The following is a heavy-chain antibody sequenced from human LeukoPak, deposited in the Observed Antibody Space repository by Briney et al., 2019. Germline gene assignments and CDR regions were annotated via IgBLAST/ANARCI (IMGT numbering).Heavy chain of an antibody. CDR1: GFTFNNYW. CDR3: ARGGGLDV. V-gene: IGHV3-7*03. J-gene: IGHJ6*02. CDR2: IKHDGSEK. D-gene: IGHD3-16*01. Sequence: LAGGSLRLSCAASGFTFNNYWMSWVRQAPGKGLEWVANIKHDGSEKYYVDSVKGRFTIARDNAKNSLYLQMSNLRAEDTAVYFCARGGGLDVWGQGATVTVSS.